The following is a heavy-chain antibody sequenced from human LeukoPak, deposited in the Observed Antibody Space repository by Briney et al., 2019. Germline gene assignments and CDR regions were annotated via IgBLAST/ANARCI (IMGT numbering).Heavy chain of an antibody. J-gene: IGHJ6*02. CDR1: GFTFSRYW. D-gene: IGHD3-3*01. V-gene: IGHV3-74*03. CDR2: ISTDGSST. Sequence: GGSLRLSCAASGFTFSRYWMHWVRQAPGEGLVWVARISTDGSSTMYADFVKGRFSISRDNAKNTLYLQMDSLRAEETAVYYCTRDSYARSGSLYYYYGMDVWGQGTTVTVSS. CDR3: TRDSYARSGSLYYYYGMDV.